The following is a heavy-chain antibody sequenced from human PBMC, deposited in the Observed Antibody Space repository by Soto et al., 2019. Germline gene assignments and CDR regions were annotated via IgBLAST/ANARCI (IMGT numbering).Heavy chain of an antibody. J-gene: IGHJ4*02. Sequence: EVQLVESGGGLVQPGGSLRLSGAACGFAFSSYEMNWIRQAPGKGLEWVSYISSSGSTIYYADSVKGRFTISRDNAKNSLYLQMNSLRAEDTAVYYCAGLGGVDTAMAGDYWGQGTLVTVSS. CDR2: ISSSGSTI. CDR3: AGLGGVDTAMAGDY. V-gene: IGHV3-48*03. D-gene: IGHD5-18*01. CDR1: GFAFSSYE.